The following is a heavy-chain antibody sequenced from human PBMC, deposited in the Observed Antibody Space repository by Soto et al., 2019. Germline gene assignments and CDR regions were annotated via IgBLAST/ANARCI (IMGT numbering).Heavy chain of an antibody. Sequence: AETLSLTCTVSGVSVSSSSNYWSWIRQSQGKGLESIGYIYYRGSTKYNPSLKSRVSMSIDTSKNQCSLKLSSVTAADTAVYYCARGVFNDYDTSGYHFDAFDLWGQGTLVTVSS. J-gene: IGHJ3*01. CDR3: ARGVFNDYDTSGYHFDAFDL. CDR1: GVSVSSSSNY. V-gene: IGHV4-61*01. CDR2: IYYRGST. D-gene: IGHD3-22*01.